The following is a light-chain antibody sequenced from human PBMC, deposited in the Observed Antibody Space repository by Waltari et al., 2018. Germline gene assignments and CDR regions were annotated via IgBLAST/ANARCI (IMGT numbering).Light chain of an antibody. V-gene: IGLV2-23*02. CDR2: NVS. CDR3: CSYAGSTTSVV. Sequence: QSALTQPASVSGSPGQSITISCTGTSSDVGGYKYVSWYQQHPDKAPKLMIYNVSKRPAGVSNRFSGSKSGNTASRTISGLQAEDEADYYCCSYAGSTTSVVFGGGTKVTVL. CDR1: SSDVGGYKY. J-gene: IGLJ3*02.